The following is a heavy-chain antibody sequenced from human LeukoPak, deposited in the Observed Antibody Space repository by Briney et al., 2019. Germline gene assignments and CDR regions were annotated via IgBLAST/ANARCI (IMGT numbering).Heavy chain of an antibody. J-gene: IGHJ5*02. CDR1: GFTFSSYW. CDR3: ARDRYYDFWSGYYTPVYWFDP. CDR2: IKQDGSEK. V-gene: IGHV3-7*01. D-gene: IGHD3-3*01. Sequence: GGSLRLSCAASGFTFSSYWMSWVRQAPGKGLEWVANIKQDGSEKYYVDSVKGQFTISRDNAKNSLYLQMNSLRAEDTAVYYCARDRYYDFWSGYYTPVYWFDPWGQGTLVTVSS.